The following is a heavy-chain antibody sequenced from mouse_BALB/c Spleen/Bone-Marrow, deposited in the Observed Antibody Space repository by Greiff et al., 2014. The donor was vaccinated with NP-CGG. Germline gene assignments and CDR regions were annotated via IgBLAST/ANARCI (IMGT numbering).Heavy chain of an antibody. Sequence: VKQRPGQGLEWIGAIYPGDGDTRYAQKFKGKATLTADKSSSTAYMQLSSLASEDSAVYYCASYYDYDGRGYWGQGTTLTVSS. J-gene: IGHJ2*01. V-gene: IGHV1-87*01. CDR2: IYPGDGDT. D-gene: IGHD2-4*01. CDR3: ASYYDYDGRGY.